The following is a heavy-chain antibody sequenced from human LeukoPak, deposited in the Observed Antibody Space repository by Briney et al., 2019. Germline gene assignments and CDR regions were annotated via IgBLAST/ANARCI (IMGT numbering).Heavy chain of an antibody. Sequence: GGSLRLSCAASGFTFSSYAMHWVRQAPGKGLEWVAVISYDGSNKYYADSVKGRFTISRDNSKNTLYLQMNSLRAEDTAVYYCAREVGFGELSPDYWGQGTLVTVSS. D-gene: IGHD3-10*01. V-gene: IGHV3-30*04. CDR3: AREVGFGELSPDY. CDR1: GFTFSSYA. CDR2: ISYDGSNK. J-gene: IGHJ4*02.